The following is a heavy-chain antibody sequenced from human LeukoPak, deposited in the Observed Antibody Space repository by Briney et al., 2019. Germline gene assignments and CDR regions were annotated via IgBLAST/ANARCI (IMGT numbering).Heavy chain of an antibody. J-gene: IGHJ4*02. CDR1: GYTFTSYG. CDR2: ISAYNGNT. Sequence: ASVKVSCKASGYTFTSYGISWVRQAPGQGLEWMGWISAYNGNTNYAQKLQGRVTMTTDTSTGTAYMELRSLRSDDTAVYYCARGNLYDSSGYAYSFDYWGQGTLVTVSS. CDR3: ARGNLYDSSGYAYSFDY. V-gene: IGHV1-18*01. D-gene: IGHD3-22*01.